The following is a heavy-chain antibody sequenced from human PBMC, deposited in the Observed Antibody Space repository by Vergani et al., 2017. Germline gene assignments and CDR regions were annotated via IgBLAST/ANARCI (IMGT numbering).Heavy chain of an antibody. D-gene: IGHD3-3*01. V-gene: IGHV1-46*01. CDR3: AKTHDFSSLYSSYNWFDP. CDR2: INPSGGST. CDR1: GYTFTNYY. J-gene: IGHJ5*02. Sequence: QVLLVQSGAEVKKPGASVRVSCKTSGYTFTNYYIHWVRQAPGQGLEWMGIINPSGGSTTYAQQFQGRLTMTRDTSTGTVYMDLSNLRSEDTAVYYCAKTHDFSSLYSSYNWFDPWGQGTQVTVSS.